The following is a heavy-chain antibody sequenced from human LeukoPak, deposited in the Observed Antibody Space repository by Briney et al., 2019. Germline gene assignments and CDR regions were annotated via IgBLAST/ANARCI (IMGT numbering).Heavy chain of an antibody. J-gene: IGHJ1*01. D-gene: IGHD6-19*01. Sequence: ASVKVSCKASGYTFTSYGLSWVRQAPGQGLEWMGWISAYNGNTNYAQKFQGRVTMTTDRSTRIGYMELRSLTSDDTAMYYCARAFSSGWSRVYFHHWGQGTLVIVSS. CDR3: ARAFSSGWSRVYFHH. V-gene: IGHV1-18*01. CDR1: GYTFTSYG. CDR2: ISAYNGNT.